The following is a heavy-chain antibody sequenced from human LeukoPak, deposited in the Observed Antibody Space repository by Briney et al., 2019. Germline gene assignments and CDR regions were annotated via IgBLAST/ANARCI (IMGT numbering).Heavy chain of an antibody. D-gene: IGHD6-13*01. J-gene: IGHJ4*02. Sequence: PGGSLRLSCAASGFTFDNYLMSRVRQIPGKGLEWVANIKEDGRAKYYVDSVRGRFIISRDNAKNALYLQMDSLRAEDTAVYYCARDRESNWFPYFDSWGRGTLVTVSS. CDR2: IKEDGRAK. CDR1: GFTFDNYL. V-gene: IGHV3-7*04. CDR3: ARDRESNWFPYFDS.